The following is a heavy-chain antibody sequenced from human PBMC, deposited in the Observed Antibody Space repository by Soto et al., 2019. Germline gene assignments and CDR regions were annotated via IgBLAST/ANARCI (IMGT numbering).Heavy chain of an antibody. CDR3: ARGGIANKYYFDD. V-gene: IGHV4-34*01. Sequence: SETLSLTCAVYGGSFSGYYWSWIRQPPGKGLEWIGEINHSGSTNYNPSLKSRVTISVDTSKNQFSLKLSSVTAADTAVYYCARGGIANKYYFDDWGQGTLVTVSS. J-gene: IGHJ4*02. CDR1: GGSFSGYY. CDR2: INHSGST.